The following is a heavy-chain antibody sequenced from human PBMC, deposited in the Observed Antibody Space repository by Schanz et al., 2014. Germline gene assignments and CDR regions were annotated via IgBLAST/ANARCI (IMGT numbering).Heavy chain of an antibody. CDR3: AKDRRDNYGSGTFYFEH. CDR2: IS. J-gene: IGHJ4*02. D-gene: IGHD3-10*01. V-gene: IGHV3-30*18. Sequence: QVQLVESGGSVVQPGRSLRLSCAASGFSFNNYGLNLVRPAPGKGLEWVAAISYYADSVKGRFTISRDTSKNTLYLQMSSLRAEDTALYFCAKDRRDNYGSGTFYFEHWGQGTLVTVSS. CDR1: GFSFNNYG.